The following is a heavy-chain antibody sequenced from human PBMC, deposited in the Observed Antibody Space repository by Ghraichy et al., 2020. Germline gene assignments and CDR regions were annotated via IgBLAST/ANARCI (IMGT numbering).Heavy chain of an antibody. D-gene: IGHD6-13*01. CDR3: ARNRSSSWSFDYYYYMDV. J-gene: IGHJ6*03. V-gene: IGHV3-21*01. Sequence: GGSLRLSCAASGFTFSSYSMNWVRQAPGKGLEWVSSISSSSSYIYYADSVKGRFTISRDNAKNSLYLQMNSLRAEDTAVYYCARNRSSSWSFDYYYYMDVWGKGTTVTVSS. CDR2: ISSSSSYI. CDR1: GFTFSSYS.